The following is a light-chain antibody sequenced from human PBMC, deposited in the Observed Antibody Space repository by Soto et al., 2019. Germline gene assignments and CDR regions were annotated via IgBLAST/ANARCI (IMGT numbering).Light chain of an antibody. CDR3: SSYTSSSTLL. V-gene: IGLV2-14*01. Sequence: QFALTQPASVSGSPGQSITISCTGTSNDVGGYNYVSWYQQHPGKAPKLMIYDVSNRPSGVSNRFSGSKSGNTASLTISGLQAEDEADYYCSSYTSSSTLLFGGGTKVTVL. CDR1: SNDVGGYNY. J-gene: IGLJ2*01. CDR2: DVS.